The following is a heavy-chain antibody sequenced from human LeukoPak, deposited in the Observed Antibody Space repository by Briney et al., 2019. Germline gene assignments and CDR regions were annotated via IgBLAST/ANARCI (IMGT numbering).Heavy chain of an antibody. CDR2: IYYSGST. D-gene: IGHD2-15*01. Sequence: PSQTLSLTCTVSGGSISSGGYYWSWIRQHPGKGLEWIGYIYYSGSTYYNPSLKSRVTISVDTSKNQFSLKLSSVTAADTAVYYCASWDCSGGSCPLRYFDYWGQGTLVTVSS. V-gene: IGHV4-31*03. J-gene: IGHJ4*02. CDR1: GGSISSGGYY. CDR3: ASWDCSGGSCPLRYFDY.